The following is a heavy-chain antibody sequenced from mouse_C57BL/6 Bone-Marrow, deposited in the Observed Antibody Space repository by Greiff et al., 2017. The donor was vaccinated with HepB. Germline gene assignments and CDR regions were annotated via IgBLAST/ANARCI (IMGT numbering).Heavy chain of an antibody. V-gene: IGHV5-15*01. CDR1: GFTFSDYG. Sequence: EVKVVESGGGLVQPGGSLKLSCAASGFTFSDYGMAWVRQAPRKGPAWVAFISNLSYSIYYADTVTGRFTITRENAKNTLYLEMSSLMSEDTAMYYCARHDTTAMDYRGQGTSVTVSS. CDR3: ARHDTTAMDY. D-gene: IGHD1-1*01. J-gene: IGHJ4*01. CDR2: ISNLSYSI.